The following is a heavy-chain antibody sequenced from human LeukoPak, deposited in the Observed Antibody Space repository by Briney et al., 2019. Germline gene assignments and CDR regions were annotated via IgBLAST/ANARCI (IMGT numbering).Heavy chain of an antibody. D-gene: IGHD3-22*01. CDR3: ATVSYYYDSSGYQGYFQH. V-gene: IGHV1-24*01. CDR2: FDPEDGET. Sequence: ASVKVSRKVSVYTLTELSIHWVRQAPGKGLEWMRGFDPEDGETIYAQRFQGRVTMTEDTSTDTAYMELSSLRSEDAAVYYCATVSYYYDSSGYQGYFQHWGQGTLVTVSS. CDR1: VYTLTELS. J-gene: IGHJ1*01.